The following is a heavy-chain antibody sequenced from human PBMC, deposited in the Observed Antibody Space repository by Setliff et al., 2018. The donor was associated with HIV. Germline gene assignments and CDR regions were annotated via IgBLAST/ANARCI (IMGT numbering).Heavy chain of an antibody. CDR3: ARLGDNSDWRSNYFFYYMDV. J-gene: IGHJ6*03. D-gene: IGHD3-22*01. Sequence: SETLSLTCTVSGDSLAGSPYSWGWVRQPPGQGLEWLGNLFHTGSSYFNPSLKSRLTLSVDTSKNQFSLSLISMTAADSAVYYCARLGDNSDWRSNYFFYYMDVWGKGATVTVSS. CDR1: GDSLAGSPYS. CDR2: LFHTGSS. V-gene: IGHV4-39*01.